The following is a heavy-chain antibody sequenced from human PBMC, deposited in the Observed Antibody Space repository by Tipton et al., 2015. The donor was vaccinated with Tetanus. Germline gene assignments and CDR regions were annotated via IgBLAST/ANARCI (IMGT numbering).Heavy chain of an antibody. CDR1: GDSISSGGPY. D-gene: IGHD2-8*01. CDR3: ARANGPGSYLDY. Sequence: TLSLTCTVSGDSISSGGPYWSWIRQFPGKGLEWMGYIHHTGSTYYNPSLKTRITLSVDTSKNQFSLKLSSVTAADTAVYYCARANGPGSYLDYWGQGTLVTVSS. CDR2: IHHTGST. V-gene: IGHV4-31*03. J-gene: IGHJ4*02.